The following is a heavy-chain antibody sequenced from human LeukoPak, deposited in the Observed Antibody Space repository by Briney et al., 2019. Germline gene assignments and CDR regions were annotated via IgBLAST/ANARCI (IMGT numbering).Heavy chain of an antibody. D-gene: IGHD6-13*01. CDR1: GGSISSYY. CDR2: MFYTGST. J-gene: IGHJ4*02. V-gene: IGHV4-59*01. CDR3: ARRITLSSSWFDN. Sequence: WETLSLTCTVSGGSISSYYWSWIRQPPGKGLEWIVDMFYTGSTNYNPSLTSRVTMSVDTSKNQFSLKLSSVTTADTAVYYCARRITLSSSWFDNWGQGTLVTVSS.